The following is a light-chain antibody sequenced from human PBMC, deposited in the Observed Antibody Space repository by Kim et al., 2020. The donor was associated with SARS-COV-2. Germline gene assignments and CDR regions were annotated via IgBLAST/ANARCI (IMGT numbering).Light chain of an antibody. V-gene: IGKV1-39*01. CDR1: QSISTY. CDR2: AAS. J-gene: IGKJ4*01. CDR3: QQSHTTPVLT. Sequence: DIQMTQSPSSLAASVGDRVTIACRASQSISTYLNWYQQKPGKATKLLIYAASSLQSGVPSRFSGSGSGTDFTLTISSLQPEDFATYYCQQSHTTPVLTFGGGTKVDIK.